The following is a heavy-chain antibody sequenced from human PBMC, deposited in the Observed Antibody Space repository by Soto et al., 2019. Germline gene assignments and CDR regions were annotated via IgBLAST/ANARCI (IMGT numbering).Heavy chain of an antibody. J-gene: IGHJ5*02. CDR1: GFTFSSYA. CDR3: AKATGLERRVGDWFDP. CDR2: ISGSGGST. V-gene: IGHV3-23*01. Sequence: LRLSCAASGFTFSSYAMSWVRQAPGKGLEWVSAISGSGGSTYYADSVKGRFTISRDNSKNTLYLQMNSLRAEDTAVYYCAKATGLERRVGDWFDPWGQGTLVTVSS. D-gene: IGHD1-1*01.